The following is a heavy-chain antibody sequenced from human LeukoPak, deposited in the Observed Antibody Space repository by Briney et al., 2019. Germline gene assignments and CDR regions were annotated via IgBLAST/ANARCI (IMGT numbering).Heavy chain of an antibody. Sequence: PGGSLRLSCAASGLTVSNTYMSWVRQAPGKGLEWVSVIYIGGSAYYGDSVKGRFTISRDNSKNTLYLQMNSLRAEDTAVYYCAKGVSGWPYYFDFWGQGTLVTVSS. CDR1: GLTVSNTY. J-gene: IGHJ4*02. CDR3: AKGVSGWPYYFDF. CDR2: IYIGGSA. D-gene: IGHD6-19*01. V-gene: IGHV3-53*01.